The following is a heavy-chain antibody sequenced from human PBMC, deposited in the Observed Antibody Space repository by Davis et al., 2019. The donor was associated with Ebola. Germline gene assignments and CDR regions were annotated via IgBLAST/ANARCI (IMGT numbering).Heavy chain of an antibody. CDR2: TNEDGTIT. Sequence: GESLKISCAASGFTFSTYWMHWVRQIPGKGLVWVSRTNEDGTITNYADSVRGRFTISRDKDKHSLYLQMNSLRAEDTAVYYCARAGSGRGSSWRYYYYYGMDVWGQGTTVTVSS. CDR1: GFTFSTYW. V-gene: IGHV3-74*01. D-gene: IGHD6-13*01. CDR3: ARAGSGRGSSWRYYYYYGMDV. J-gene: IGHJ6*02.